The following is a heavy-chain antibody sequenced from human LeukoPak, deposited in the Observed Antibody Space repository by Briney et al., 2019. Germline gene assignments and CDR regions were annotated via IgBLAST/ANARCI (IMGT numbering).Heavy chain of an antibody. CDR1: GGTFSSYA. CDR2: IIPIFGTA. CDR3: AVIGGTVVSDY. V-gene: IGHV1-69*06. D-gene: IGHD4-23*01. Sequence: EASVKVSCKASGGTFSSYAISWVRQAPGQGLEWMGGIIPIFGTANYAQKFQGRVTITADKSTSTVYMELSSLRSEDTAVYYCAVIGGTVVSDYWGQGTLVTVSS. J-gene: IGHJ4*02.